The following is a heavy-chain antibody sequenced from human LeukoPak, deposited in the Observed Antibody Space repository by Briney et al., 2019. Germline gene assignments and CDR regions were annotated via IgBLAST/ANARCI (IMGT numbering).Heavy chain of an antibody. D-gene: IGHD5-18*01. CDR3: ARDRGPAMVNAMLEDY. J-gene: IGHJ4*02. CDR2: IKQDGSEK. Sequence: PGGSLRLSCAASGFTFSSYWMSWVRQAPGKGLEWVANIKQDGSEKYYVDSVNGRFTISRDNAKKSLYLQMNSLRAEDTVVYSWARDRGPAMVNAMLEDYWGQGTLVTVPS. V-gene: IGHV3-7*01. CDR1: GFTFSSYW.